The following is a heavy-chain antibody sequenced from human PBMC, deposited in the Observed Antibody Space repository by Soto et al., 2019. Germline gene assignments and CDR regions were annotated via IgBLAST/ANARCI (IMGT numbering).Heavy chain of an antibody. J-gene: IGHJ5*02. Sequence: QLQLQESGSGLVKPSQTLSLTCAVSGGSISSGGYSWGWIRQPPGRGLEWIGYIYHSGNIYYNQSLKSRVTISGDRSKNQCSLKLSSVTAADTAVYYCARIPSPWGQGTLVTVSS. CDR1: GGSISSGGYS. V-gene: IGHV4-30-2*01. CDR3: ARIPSP. CDR2: IYHSGNI. D-gene: IGHD2-21*01.